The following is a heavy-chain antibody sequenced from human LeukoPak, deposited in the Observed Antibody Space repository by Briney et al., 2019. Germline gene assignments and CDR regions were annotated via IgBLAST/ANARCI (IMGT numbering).Heavy chain of an antibody. CDR2: IYYSGST. J-gene: IGHJ4*02. CDR1: GGSISSGGYY. CDR3: AKNGDSVWGSLYYFDS. V-gene: IGHV4-31*03. D-gene: IGHD3-16*01. Sequence: SETLSLTCTVSGGSISSGGYYWSWIRQHPGKGLEWIAYIYYSGSTYYNPSLKSRVTISVDTSKNQFSLKLSSVTAADTAVYYCAKNGDSVWGSLYYFDSWGQGTLVTVSS.